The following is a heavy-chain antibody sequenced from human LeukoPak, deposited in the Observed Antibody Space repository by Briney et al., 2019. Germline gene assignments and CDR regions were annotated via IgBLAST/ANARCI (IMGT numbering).Heavy chain of an antibody. CDR2: IYYSGST. CDR1: GGSISSSSYY. J-gene: IGHJ4*02. CDR3: ARKSTYYYDSSGYPLGY. Sequence: SETLSLTCTVSGGSISSSSYYWGWIRQPPGKGLEWIGSIYYSGSTNYNPSLKSRVTISVDTSKNQFSLKLSSVTAADTAVYYCARKSTYYYDSSGYPLGYWGQGTLVTVSS. D-gene: IGHD3-22*01. V-gene: IGHV4-39*07.